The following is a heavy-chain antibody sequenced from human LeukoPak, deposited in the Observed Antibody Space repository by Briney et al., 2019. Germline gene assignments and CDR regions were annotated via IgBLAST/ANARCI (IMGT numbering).Heavy chain of an antibody. CDR2: IRSSGDST. J-gene: IGHJ4*02. D-gene: IGHD2-8*01. Sequence: GGTLRLSCAASGFTFSSYGMSWVRQAPGKGLEWVSGIRSSGDSTYYADSVKGRFTISRDNSKNTLYLQMNSLRAEDTAVYYCAKADGIVLMVYAMAPSIDYWGQGTLVTVSS. CDR3: AKADGIVLMVYAMAPSIDY. V-gene: IGHV3-23*01. CDR1: GFTFSSYG.